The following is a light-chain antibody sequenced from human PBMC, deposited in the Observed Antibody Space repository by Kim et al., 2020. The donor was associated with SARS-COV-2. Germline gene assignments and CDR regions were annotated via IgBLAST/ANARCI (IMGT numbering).Light chain of an antibody. CDR3: QTWGSGIAV. V-gene: IGLV4-69*01. CDR1: TGHNNYA. J-gene: IGLJ2*01. CDR2: LYSDGRH. Sequence: ASVKLTCTLSTGHNNYAIAWLQQQPGKGARYLMRLYSDGRHTKGDGIPDRFSGSTSGSEYSLTISSLQSEDEADYYCQTWGSGIAVFGGGTQLTVL.